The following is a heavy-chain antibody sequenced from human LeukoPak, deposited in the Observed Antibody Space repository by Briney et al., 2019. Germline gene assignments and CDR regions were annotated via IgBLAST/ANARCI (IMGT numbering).Heavy chain of an antibody. D-gene: IGHD4-11*01. CDR1: GFTFTDYY. V-gene: IGHV3-11*01. J-gene: IGHJ4*02. Sequence: GGSLRLSCAASGFTFTDYYMSWIRQAPGKGLEWISYISSSGSTIYHADSVKGRFTISRDNAKNSLYLQMNSLRAEDTAVYYCARDGRLQPFDYWGQGTLVTVSS. CDR3: ARDGRLQPFDY. CDR2: ISSSGSTI.